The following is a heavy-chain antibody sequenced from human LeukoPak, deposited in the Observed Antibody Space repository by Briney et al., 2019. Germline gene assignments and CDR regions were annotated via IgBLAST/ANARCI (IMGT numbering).Heavy chain of an antibody. V-gene: IGHV1-69*02. CDR2: IITILGIA. J-gene: IGHJ5*02. CDR3: ARGPLRESNYWFDP. CDR1: GCTFISYI. Sequence: AVNVSFKACGCTFISYIISWVRQAPGQGRDWMGRIITILGIANYTQKLKGKVTITADNSTSTAHMELSSLRSDDTAVYYCARGPLRESNYWFDPWGQGTLVTVSS. D-gene: IGHD4-11*01.